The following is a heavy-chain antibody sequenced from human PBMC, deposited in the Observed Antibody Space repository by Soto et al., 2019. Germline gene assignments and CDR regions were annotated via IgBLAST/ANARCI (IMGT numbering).Heavy chain of an antibody. CDR1: GYTFTTND. Sequence: ASVKVSCKASGYTFTTNDINWVRQASGQGLEWMGWMKPKTGDSGSAQEFQGRITMTRDTATSTAYMELSSLRSEDTAVYYCARGGPAAGFDLWGQGTLVTVSS. V-gene: IGHV1-8*01. D-gene: IGHD6-13*01. CDR3: ARGGPAAGFDL. CDR2: MKPKTGDS. J-gene: IGHJ4*02.